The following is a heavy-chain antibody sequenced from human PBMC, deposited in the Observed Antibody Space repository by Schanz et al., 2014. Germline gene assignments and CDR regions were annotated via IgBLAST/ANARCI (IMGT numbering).Heavy chain of an antibody. CDR3: ARDSLREATGGYGMDV. CDR2: IYHSGNT. V-gene: IGHV4-4*02. Sequence: QVQLQQWGAGLLKPSGTLSLTCAVSGASISSSNWWSWVRQPPGKGLEWIGEIYHSGNTNYNASLKSRVTISVDKSKNQFSLKVRSVTAADTAVYYCARDSLREATGGYGMDVWGQGTTVTVSS. CDR1: GASISSSNW. D-gene: IGHD2-8*02. J-gene: IGHJ6*02.